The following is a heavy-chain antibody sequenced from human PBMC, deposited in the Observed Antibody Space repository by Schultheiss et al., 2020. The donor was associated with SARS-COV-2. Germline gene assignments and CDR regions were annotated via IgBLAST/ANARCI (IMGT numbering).Heavy chain of an antibody. CDR3: ARDLGAAAASNDAFDI. CDR2: ISSSSSTI. D-gene: IGHD6-13*01. Sequence: GGSLRLSCAASGFTFSSYSMNWVRQAPGKGLEWVSYISSSSSTIYYADSVKGRFTISRDNAKNSLYLQMNSLRAEDTAVYYCARDLGAAAASNDAFDIWGQGTMVTVSS. CDR1: GFTFSSYS. V-gene: IGHV3-48*01. J-gene: IGHJ3*02.